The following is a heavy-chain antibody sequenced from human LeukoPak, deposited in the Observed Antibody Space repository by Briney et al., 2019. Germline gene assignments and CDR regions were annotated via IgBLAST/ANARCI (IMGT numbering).Heavy chain of an antibody. J-gene: IGHJ4*02. Sequence: PWGSLRLSCAASGFTFSSYGMHWVRQAPGKGLEWVAVIWYDGSNKYYADSVKGRFTISRDNSKNTLYLQMNSLRAEDTAVYYCARSGGYYYDSSGYYPDYWGQGTLVTVSS. CDR2: IWYDGSNK. V-gene: IGHV3-33*01. CDR1: GFTFSSYG. CDR3: ARSGGYYYDSSGYYPDY. D-gene: IGHD3-22*01.